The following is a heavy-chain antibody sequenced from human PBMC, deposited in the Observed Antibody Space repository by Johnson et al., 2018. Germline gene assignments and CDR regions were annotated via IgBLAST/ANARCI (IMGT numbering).Heavy chain of an antibody. Sequence: EVQLLESGGGLVKPGGSLRLSCAASGFTFSSYSMKWVRQAPGKGLEWVSSISSSSSYIYYADSVKGRFTISRDNAKNSLYLQMNSLRAEDTAVYYCAPRGVGAWDVAFDIWGQGTRVTVSS. V-gene: IGHV3-21*01. D-gene: IGHD3-3*01. J-gene: IGHJ3*02. CDR1: GFTFSSYS. CDR2: ISSSSSYI. CDR3: APRGVGAWDVAFDI.